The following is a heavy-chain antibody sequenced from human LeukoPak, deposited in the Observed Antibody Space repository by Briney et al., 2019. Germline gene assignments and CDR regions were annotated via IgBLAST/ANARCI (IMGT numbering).Heavy chain of an antibody. J-gene: IGHJ4*02. V-gene: IGHV1-69*05. Sequence: SVKVSCKASGYTFTGYYMHWVRQAPGQGLEWMGRIIPIFGTANYAQKFQGRVTITTDESTSTAYMELSSLRSEDTAVYYCASQSEGAVAGYYFDYWGQGTLVTVSS. D-gene: IGHD6-19*01. CDR2: IIPIFGTA. CDR3: ASQSEGAVAGYYFDY. CDR1: GYTFTGYY.